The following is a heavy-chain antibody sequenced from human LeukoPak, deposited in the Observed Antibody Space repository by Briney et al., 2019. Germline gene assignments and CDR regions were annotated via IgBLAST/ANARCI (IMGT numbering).Heavy chain of an antibody. CDR1: GLTVSSNY. D-gene: IGHD3-10*01. Sequence: PGGSRRLSCAASGLTVSSNYMSWVRQAPGKGLEWVSVIYSGGSTYYADSVKGRFTISRDNSKNTLYLQMNSLRAEDTAVYYCASAYYYGSGSYPFDYWGQGTLVTVSS. J-gene: IGHJ4*02. CDR3: ASAYYYGSGSYPFDY. CDR2: IYSGGST. V-gene: IGHV3-53*01.